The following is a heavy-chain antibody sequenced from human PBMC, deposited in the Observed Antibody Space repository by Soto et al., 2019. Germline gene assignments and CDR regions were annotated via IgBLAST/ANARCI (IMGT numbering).Heavy chain of an antibody. CDR1: GGSISSSSYY. J-gene: IGHJ5*02. CDR2: IYYSGST. Sequence: QLQLQESGPGLVKPSETLSLTCTVSGGSISSSSYYWGWIRQPPGKGLEWIGSIYYSGSTYYNPSLKCRVSLSVDASKNQFSLKLSSVTSADTAVYYCARLNRRVLHRWFDPWGQGTLVTVS. V-gene: IGHV4-39*01. CDR3: ARLNRRVLHRWFDP. D-gene: IGHD1-26*01.